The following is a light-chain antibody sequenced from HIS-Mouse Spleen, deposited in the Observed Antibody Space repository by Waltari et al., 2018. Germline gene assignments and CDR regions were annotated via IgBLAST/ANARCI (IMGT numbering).Light chain of an antibody. Sequence: QSALTQPRSVSGSPGQSVTISCTGTSSDVGGYNSVSWYQQHPGKAPNLMIYDVSKRPSGVPDRFSGSKSGNTASLTISGLQAEDEADYYCCSYAGSYTYVFGTGTKVTVL. CDR1: SSDVGGYNS. CDR3: CSYAGSYTYV. J-gene: IGLJ1*01. V-gene: IGLV2-11*01. CDR2: DVS.